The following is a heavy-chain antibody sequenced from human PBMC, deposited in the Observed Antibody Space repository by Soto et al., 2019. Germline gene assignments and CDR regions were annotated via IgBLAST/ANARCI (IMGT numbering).Heavy chain of an antibody. J-gene: IGHJ5*02. CDR3: VRDQQYSTHATWSGGWVDP. CDR2: IYIDGTT. CDR1: GITVSTNY. V-gene: IGHV3-66*01. D-gene: IGHD1-26*01. Sequence: EVQLVESGGALVQPGGSLRLSCTASGITVSTNYMRWVRQAPGKGLKWVSVIYIDGTTYYEDSVKGRFTISRDNSKNTVYLQMNNLRAEDTAMYFCVRDQQYSTHATWSGGWVDPWGQGTLVTVSS.